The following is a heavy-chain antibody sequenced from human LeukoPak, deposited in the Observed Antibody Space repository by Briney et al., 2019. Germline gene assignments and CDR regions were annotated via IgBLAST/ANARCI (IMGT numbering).Heavy chain of an antibody. CDR1: GFTVSSNY. Sequence: PGGSLRLSCAASGFTVSSNYMSWVRQAPGKGLEWVSVIYSGGSTYYADSVKGRFTISRDNSKNTLYLQMNSLRAEDTAVYYCARPSHVSSTRYYYYGMDVWGQGTTVTVSS. V-gene: IGHV3-66*01. CDR2: IYSGGST. J-gene: IGHJ6*02. D-gene: IGHD6-6*01. CDR3: ARPSHVSSTRYYYYGMDV.